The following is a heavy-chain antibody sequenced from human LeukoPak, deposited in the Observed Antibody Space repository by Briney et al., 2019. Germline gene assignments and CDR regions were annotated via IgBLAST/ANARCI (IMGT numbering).Heavy chain of an antibody. V-gene: IGHV1-69*05. J-gene: IGHJ4*02. Sequence: SVKVSCKAYGGTFSSYAISWVRQAPGQGLEWMGRIIPIFGTANYAQECQGRVMCTTDESTNTALMELSSLRSDDAAVYYGARGGSPRGDRFDYWGQGTLVTVSS. CDR2: IIPIFGTA. CDR1: GGTFSSYA. CDR3: ARGGSPRGDRFDY. D-gene: IGHD3-10*01.